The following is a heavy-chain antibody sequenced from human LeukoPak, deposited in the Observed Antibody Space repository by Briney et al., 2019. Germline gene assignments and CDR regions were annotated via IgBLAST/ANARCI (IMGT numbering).Heavy chain of an antibody. Sequence: GGSLRLSCAASGFTFSSYEMNWVRQAPGKGLEWVSYISSSGSTIYYADSVEGRFTISRDNAENSLYLQMSSLRAEDTAVYYCARESGGNFGEAFDIWGQGTMVTVSS. CDR1: GFTFSSYE. V-gene: IGHV3-48*03. D-gene: IGHD4-23*01. J-gene: IGHJ3*02. CDR2: ISSSGSTI. CDR3: ARESGGNFGEAFDI.